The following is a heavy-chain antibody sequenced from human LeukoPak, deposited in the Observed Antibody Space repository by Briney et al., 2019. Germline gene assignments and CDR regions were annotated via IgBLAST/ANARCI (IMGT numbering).Heavy chain of an antibody. CDR1: GFIFSTYS. D-gene: IGHD5-24*01. V-gene: IGHV3-48*04. CDR2: ISSSRSII. Sequence: GGSLRLSCAASGFIFSTYSMHWVRQAPGKGLEWVSYISSSRSIIYYADSVKGRFTISRDNAKNSLYLQMNSLRAEDTAVYYCARETPDGYDYWGQGTLVTVSS. J-gene: IGHJ4*02. CDR3: ARETPDGYDY.